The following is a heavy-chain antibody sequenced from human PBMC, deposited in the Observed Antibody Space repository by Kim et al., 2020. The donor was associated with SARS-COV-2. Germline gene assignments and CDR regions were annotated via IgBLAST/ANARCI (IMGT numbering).Heavy chain of an antibody. CDR3: AKGLRGGSILRYFDY. D-gene: IGHD2-21*01. Sequence: GGSLRLSCAASGFGFRNYIMSWVRQAPGKGLEWVSSMSGSGITSYYADSVRGRFTITRDDSKNTVYLQMNSLRVDGTAIYYCAKGLRGGSILRYFDYWGRGALVTVST. V-gene: IGHV3-23*01. J-gene: IGHJ4*02. CDR2: MSGSGITS. CDR1: GFGFRNYI.